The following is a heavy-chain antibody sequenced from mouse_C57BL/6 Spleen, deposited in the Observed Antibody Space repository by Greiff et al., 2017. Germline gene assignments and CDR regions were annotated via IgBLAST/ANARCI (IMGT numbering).Heavy chain of an antibody. D-gene: IGHD1-1*01. Sequence: VQLKESGPGLVKPSQSLSLTCSVTGYSITRGYYWNWIRQFPGNKLEWIGYISYDGSNKYNTSLKNRFSITRETSKDQFFLKLNSVTTEDTATYYCARGDYYGSDWYFDVWGTGTTVTVSS. CDR1: GYSITRGYY. CDR3: ARGDYYGSDWYFDV. J-gene: IGHJ1*03. CDR2: ISYDGSN. V-gene: IGHV3-6*01.